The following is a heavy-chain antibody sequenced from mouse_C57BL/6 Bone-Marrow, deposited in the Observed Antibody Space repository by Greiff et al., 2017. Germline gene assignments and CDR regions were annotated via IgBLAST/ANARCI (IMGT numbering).Heavy chain of an antibody. V-gene: IGHV5-9*01. CDR2: ISGGGGNT. CDR3: AKGGDNYFDY. Sequence: EVQVVESGGGLVKPGGSLKLSCAASGFTFSSYTMSWVRQTPEKRLEWVATISGGGGNTYYPDSVKGRFTISRDNAKNTLYLQMSSLRSEDTALYYCAKGGDNYFDYWGQGTTLTVSS. J-gene: IGHJ2*01. CDR1: GFTFSSYT. D-gene: IGHD2-13*01.